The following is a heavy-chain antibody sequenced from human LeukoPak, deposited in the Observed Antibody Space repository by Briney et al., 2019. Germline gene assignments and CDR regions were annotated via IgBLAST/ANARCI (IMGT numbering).Heavy chain of an antibody. CDR1: GYTFTGYY. Sequence: ASVKVSCKASGYTFTGYYMHWVRQAPGQGLEWMGWINPNSGGTNYAQKFQGRVTITADESTSTAYMELSSLRSEDTAVYYCARGTYYYGSGSYHLGYWGQGTLVTVSS. D-gene: IGHD3-10*01. CDR2: INPNSGGT. CDR3: ARGTYYYGSGSYHLGY. V-gene: IGHV1-2*02. J-gene: IGHJ4*02.